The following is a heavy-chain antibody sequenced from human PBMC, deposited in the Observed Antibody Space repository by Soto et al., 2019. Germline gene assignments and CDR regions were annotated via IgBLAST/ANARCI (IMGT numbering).Heavy chain of an antibody. J-gene: IGHJ5*02. Sequence: GESLKISCRTSGYKFTSSWTAWVRQKPGKGLEWMGIIFPSDSDTRYSPSFQGQVTISADRSTSTVFLQWASLKASDTAVYFCARKDKSGYFNWFDPWGQGTLVTVSS. D-gene: IGHD3-22*01. CDR3: ARKDKSGYFNWFDP. V-gene: IGHV5-51*01. CDR1: GYKFTSSW. CDR2: IFPSDSDT.